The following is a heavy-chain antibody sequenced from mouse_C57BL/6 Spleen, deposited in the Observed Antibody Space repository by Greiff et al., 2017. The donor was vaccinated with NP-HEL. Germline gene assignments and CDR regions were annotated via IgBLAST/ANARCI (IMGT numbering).Heavy chain of an antibody. CDR2: ISSGSSTI. Sequence: EVQRVESGGGLVKPGGSLKLSCAASGFTFSDYGMHWVRQAPEKGLEWVAYISSGSSTIYYADTVKGRFTISRDNAKNTLFLQMTSLRSEDTAMYYCATLGRGAYWGQGTLVTVSA. D-gene: IGHD4-1*01. CDR1: GFTFSDYG. J-gene: IGHJ3*01. V-gene: IGHV5-17*01. CDR3: ATLGRGAY.